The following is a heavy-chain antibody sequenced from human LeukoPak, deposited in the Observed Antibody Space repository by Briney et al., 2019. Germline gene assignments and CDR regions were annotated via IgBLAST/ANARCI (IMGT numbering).Heavy chain of an antibody. CDR2: ISGSGGST. D-gene: IGHD6-19*01. Sequence: GGSLRLSCAASGFTFSSYAMSWVRQAPGKGLEWVSAISGSGGSTYYADSVKGRFTISRDNSKNTLYLQMNGLRAEDTAVYYCAKDGPQWLPYYYYYGMDVWGQGTTVTVSS. V-gene: IGHV3-23*01. CDR3: AKDGPQWLPYYYYYGMDV. CDR1: GFTFSSYA. J-gene: IGHJ6*02.